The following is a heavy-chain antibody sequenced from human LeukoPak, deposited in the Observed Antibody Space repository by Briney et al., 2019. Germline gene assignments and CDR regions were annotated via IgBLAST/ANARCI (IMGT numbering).Heavy chain of an antibody. CDR2: ITASGGKT. CDR3: AKGLGNFQH. CDR1: SFTFSNYA. J-gene: IGHJ1*01. Sequence: PGGSLRLSCAASSFTFSNYAMSWVRQAPGKGLEWVSAITASGGKTYHADSVKGRFTVSRDNSKNTLYLQMNSLRAEDTAVYYCAKGLGNFQHWGQGTLVTVSS. D-gene: IGHD1-14*01. V-gene: IGHV3-23*01.